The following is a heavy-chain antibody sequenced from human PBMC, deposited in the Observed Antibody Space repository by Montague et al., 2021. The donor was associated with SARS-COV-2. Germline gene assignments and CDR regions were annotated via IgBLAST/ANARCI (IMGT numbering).Heavy chain of an antibody. V-gene: IGHV4-39*07. CDR2: VYYSGST. J-gene: IGHJ6*02. Sequence: SETLSLTCTVSGGSISSSSYYWGWIRQPPGKGLEWIGSVYYSGSTYYNPSLQSPITISADTTQNRFSLKLSSVTAADTALYYCAKDGSLRFEILVGPRHSHYGMDVWGQGTTVTVSS. CDR3: AKDGSLRFEILVGPRHSHYGMDV. CDR1: GGSISSSSYY. D-gene: IGHD3-9*01.